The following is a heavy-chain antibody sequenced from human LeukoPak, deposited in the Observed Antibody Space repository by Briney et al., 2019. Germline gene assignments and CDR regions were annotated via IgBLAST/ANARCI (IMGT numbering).Heavy chain of an antibody. CDR2: ISGSGGST. V-gene: IGHV3-23*01. CDR3: AKGLLWFGELSNFDY. D-gene: IGHD3-10*01. J-gene: IGHJ4*02. CDR1: GFTFSSYA. Sequence: GGSLRLSCAASGFTFSSYAMSWVRQAPGKELEWVSAISGSGGSTYYADSVKGRFTISRDNSKNTLYLQMNSLRAEDTAVYYCAKGLLWFGELSNFDYWGQGTLVTVSS.